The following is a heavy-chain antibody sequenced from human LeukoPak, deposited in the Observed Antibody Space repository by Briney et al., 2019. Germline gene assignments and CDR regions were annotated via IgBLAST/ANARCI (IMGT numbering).Heavy chain of an antibody. CDR2: IYYSGST. J-gene: IGHJ3*02. D-gene: IGHD3-22*01. CDR3: ARGMYYYDSSGYRHAFDI. Sequence: SETLSLTCTVSGGSISSSSYYWGWVRPPPGKGREWVGTIYYSGSTSYNPSLKTRVTISVDTSKNQFSLQLSSVTAADTAVYYCARGMYYYDSSGYRHAFDIWGQRTMVSVAS. CDR1: GGSISSSSYY. V-gene: IGHV4-39*07.